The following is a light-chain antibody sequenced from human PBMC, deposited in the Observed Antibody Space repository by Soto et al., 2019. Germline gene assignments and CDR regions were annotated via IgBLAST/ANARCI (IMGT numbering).Light chain of an antibody. J-gene: IGLJ1*01. Sequence: QSVLTQPPSVSGAPGQKVTISCTGSSSNIGAGYDVNWYHQLPGTAPKLLIHGNSNRPSGVPDRFSGSKSGTSASLTISGLQAEDEADYYCSSYTSSSTLYVFGTGTKVTVL. CDR1: SSNIGAGYD. CDR3: SSYTSSSTLYV. V-gene: IGLV1-40*01. CDR2: GNS.